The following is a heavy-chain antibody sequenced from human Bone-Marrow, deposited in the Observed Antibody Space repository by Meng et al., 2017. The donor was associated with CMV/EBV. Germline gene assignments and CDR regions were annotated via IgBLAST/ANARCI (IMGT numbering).Heavy chain of an antibody. Sequence: GESLKISCAASGFTFSSYWMTWVRQAPGRGLEWVATVNQDGRDEFYLDSVKGRFTTSADKAESSVFLQMNSLRAEDTAVYYCVSTSGQWGQGALVTVSS. CDR2: VNQDGRDE. CDR3: VSTSGQ. J-gene: IGHJ4*02. V-gene: IGHV3-7*01. CDR1: GFTFSSYW. D-gene: IGHD3-16*01.